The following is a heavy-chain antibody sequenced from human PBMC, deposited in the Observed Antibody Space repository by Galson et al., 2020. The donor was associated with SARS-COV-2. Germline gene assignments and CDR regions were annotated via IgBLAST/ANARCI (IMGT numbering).Heavy chain of an antibody. CDR3: AREKFYYDSSSYDI. CDR1: GFSFNNFG. Sequence: SLKISCAASGFSFNNFGLHWVRQAPGKGLEWVAVIWYDGSNKYYADSVKGRFTISRDNSKNTLYLQMNSLRAEDTAVYYCAREKFYYDSSSYDIWGQGTMFTVSS. CDR2: IWYDGSNK. J-gene: IGHJ3*02. V-gene: IGHV3-33*08. D-gene: IGHD3-22*01.